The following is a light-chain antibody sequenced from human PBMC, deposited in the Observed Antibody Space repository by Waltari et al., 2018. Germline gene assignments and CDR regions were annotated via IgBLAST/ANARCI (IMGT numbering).Light chain of an antibody. Sequence: SYELTQPTSVSVSPGQTARITCSGSALANEYAFWYQQKPCQAPVLVIYRDSERPSGIPERFSGSNSGTTVTLTISGVQAEDEADYYCQSADTRSSFWVFGGGTKLTVV. CDR1: ALANEY. J-gene: IGLJ3*02. CDR3: QSADTRSSFWV. V-gene: IGLV3-25*03. CDR2: RDS.